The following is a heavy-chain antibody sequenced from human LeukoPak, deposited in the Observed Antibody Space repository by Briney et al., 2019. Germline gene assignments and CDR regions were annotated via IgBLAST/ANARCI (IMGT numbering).Heavy chain of an antibody. V-gene: IGHV1-2*02. CDR2: INPNSGGT. CDR1: GYTFTGYY. CDR3: ARTAHSSGWFDY. J-gene: IGHJ5*01. D-gene: IGHD6-19*01. Sequence: ASVKVSCKASGYTFTGYYMHWVRQAPGQGLEWMGWINPNSGGTNYAQKFQGRVTMTRDTSISTAYMELSRLRSDDTAVYYCARTAHSSGWFDYWGQGTLVTVSS.